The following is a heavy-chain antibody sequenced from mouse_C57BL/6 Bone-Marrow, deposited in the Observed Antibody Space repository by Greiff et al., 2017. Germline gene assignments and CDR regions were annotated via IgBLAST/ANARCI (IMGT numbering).Heavy chain of an antibody. CDR2: IDPSDSYT. J-gene: IGHJ3*01. CDR3: ARGLAKGDAWFAY. CDR1: GYTFTSYW. V-gene: IGHV1-69*01. D-gene: IGHD4-1*01. Sequence: QVQLQQPGAELVMPGASVKLSCKASGYTFTSYWMHWVKQRPGQGLEWIGEIDPSDSYTNYNQKFKGKSTLTVDKSSSTAYMQLSSLTSEDSAVYYCARGLAKGDAWFAYWGQGTLVTVSA.